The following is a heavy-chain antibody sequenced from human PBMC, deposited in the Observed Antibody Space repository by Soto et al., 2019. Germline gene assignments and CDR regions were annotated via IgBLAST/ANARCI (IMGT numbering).Heavy chain of an antibody. CDR2: ISFNSGSI. CDR1: GFTFDDYA. CDR3: TKDSPKDGSGSQEGVLFDY. V-gene: IGHV3-9*01. Sequence: EVQLVESGGGLVQPGRSLRLSCAASGFTFDDYAMHWVRQAPGKGLEWVSGISFNSGSIGYADSVKGRFTISRDNAKNSLYLQMNSLRPEDTALYYCTKDSPKDGSGSQEGVLFDYWGQGTLVTGSS. J-gene: IGHJ4*02. D-gene: IGHD3-10*01.